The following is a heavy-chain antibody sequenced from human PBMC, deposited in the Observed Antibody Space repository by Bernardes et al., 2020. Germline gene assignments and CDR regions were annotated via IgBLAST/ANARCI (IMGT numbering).Heavy chain of an antibody. J-gene: IGHJ6*02. CDR3: VKCPEYYYYYGVDV. Sequence: GGSLRLSCSASGFTFSNYAMHWVRQAPGKRLEYVSAISGNGGSTYYTDPVKGRFTVSRDNSKNTVYLQMTSLRAEDTAVYYGVKCPEYYYYYGVDVWGQGTTVTGSS. CDR2: ISGNGGST. CDR1: GFTFSNYA. V-gene: IGHV3-64D*06.